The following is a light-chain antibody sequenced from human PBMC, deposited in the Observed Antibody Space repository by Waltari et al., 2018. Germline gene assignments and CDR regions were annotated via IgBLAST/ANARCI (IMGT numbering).Light chain of an antibody. V-gene: IGKV3-15*01. CDR1: QTVTYK. Sequence: EIVMTQSPATLSVSPGASATLFCRASQTVTYKLAWYQQKPGQAPRLLIYGTSIRATDFPDRFSGSGSGTEFTLTISSLQSEDFAVYYCQQYNMWPRTFGQGTRVEIK. CDR2: GTS. CDR3: QQYNMWPRT. J-gene: IGKJ1*01.